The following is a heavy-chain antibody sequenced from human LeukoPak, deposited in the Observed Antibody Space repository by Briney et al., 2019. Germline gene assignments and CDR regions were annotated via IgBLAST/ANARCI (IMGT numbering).Heavy chain of an antibody. J-gene: IGHJ3*01. CDR1: GYSFTNYC. CDR2: IYPGDSGP. V-gene: IGHV5-51*01. CDR3: GMSGDRVPLQDDVFDV. Sequence: GESLKISCKVSGYSFTNYCIGWVRQMPGKGLEWMGIIYPGDSGPTYSPSFQGQVTFSVDKSISTAYLQWSSLQASDTALYYCGMSGDRVPLQDDVFDVWGQGTMVTVST. D-gene: IGHD1-26*01.